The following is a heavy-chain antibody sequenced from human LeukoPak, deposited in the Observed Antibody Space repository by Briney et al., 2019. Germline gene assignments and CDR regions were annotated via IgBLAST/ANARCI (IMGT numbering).Heavy chain of an antibody. V-gene: IGHV3-23*01. J-gene: IGHJ4*02. Sequence: PGGSLRLSCAASGFTFSSYAMSWVRQAPGKGLEWVSAISGSGGSTYYADSVKGRFTISRDNSKNTLYLQMNSLRAEDTAVYYCARANLYCSGGSCYFDFWGQGNLVTVSS. D-gene: IGHD2-15*01. CDR2: ISGSGGST. CDR1: GFTFSSYA. CDR3: ARANLYCSGGSCYFDF.